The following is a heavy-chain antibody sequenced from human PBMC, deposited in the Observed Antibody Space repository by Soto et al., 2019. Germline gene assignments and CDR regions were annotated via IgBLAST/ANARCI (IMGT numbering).Heavy chain of an antibody. D-gene: IGHD3-10*01. CDR3: AGHSGSPYFFDY. J-gene: IGHJ4*02. V-gene: IGHV4-31*03. CDR1: GGSVSSDSYY. Sequence: SETLSLTCTVSGGSVSSDSYYWSWIRHHPGKGLEWIGCFYYSGTYYNPSLKSRVTISIDTSKNQFSLNLSSVTAADTAVYYCAGHSGSPYFFDYWGQGTLVTVSS. CDR2: FYYSGT.